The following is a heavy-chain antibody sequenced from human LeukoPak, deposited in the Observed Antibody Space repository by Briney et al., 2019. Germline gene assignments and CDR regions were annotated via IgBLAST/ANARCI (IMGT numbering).Heavy chain of an antibody. CDR3: ASHYYDSSGYYLLNY. CDR2: IYYSGST. D-gene: IGHD3-22*01. J-gene: IGHJ4*02. V-gene: IGHV4-39*01. CDR1: GGSISSSSYY. Sequence: PSETLSLTCTVSGGSISSSSYYWGWIRQPPGKGLEWIGSIYYSGSTYYNPSLKSRVTIPVDTSKNQFSLKLSSVTAADTAVYYCASHYYDSSGYYLLNYWGQGTLVTVSS.